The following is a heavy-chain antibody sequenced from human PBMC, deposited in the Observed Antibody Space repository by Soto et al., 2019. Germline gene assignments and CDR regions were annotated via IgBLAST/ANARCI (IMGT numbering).Heavy chain of an antibody. J-gene: IGHJ6*02. Sequence: QVQLHQWGAGLLQPSKTLSLTCAVSXXXXXXXXXXXXRQXXXKXLEWIGEIDDSGATNYRSSLKSRVTILVDTSKNQFSLKLXXXXXXXXXXXXXXXXXXXXXXXXXXYSYGMDVWGHGTTVVVSS. CDR1: XXXXXXXX. CDR3: XXXXXXXXXXXXXYSYGMDV. V-gene: IGHV4-34*06. CDR2: IDDSGAT.